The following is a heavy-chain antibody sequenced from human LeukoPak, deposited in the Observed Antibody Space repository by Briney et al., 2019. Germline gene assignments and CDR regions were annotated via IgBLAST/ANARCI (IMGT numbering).Heavy chain of an antibody. V-gene: IGHV3-30*18. CDR3: AKRYGIGWNFDY. CDR2: ISHDGSTK. D-gene: IGHD5-18*01. J-gene: IGHJ4*02. Sequence: GGSLRLSCAASGSTFSNSDMHWVRQAPGKGLEWVALISHDGSTKYYADSVKGRFTISRDNAKNTLDLQMNSLRVEDTAVYYCAKRYGIGWNFDYWGQGTLVTVSP. CDR1: GSTFSNSD.